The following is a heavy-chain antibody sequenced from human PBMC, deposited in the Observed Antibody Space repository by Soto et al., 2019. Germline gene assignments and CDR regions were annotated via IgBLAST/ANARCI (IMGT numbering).Heavy chain of an antibody. CDR2: INAGNGKT. V-gene: IGHV1-3*01. CDR3: ALAGADCSNTNCYMIDY. Sequence: ASVKVSCKASGYTFTTYAMHWVRQAPGQRLEWMGWINAGNGKTKYSQKFQGRVTITRDTSATTAYMELSSLRSEDTAVYYCALAGADCSNTNCYMIDYWGQRTLVTVSS. CDR1: GYTFTTYA. J-gene: IGHJ4*02. D-gene: IGHD2-2*02.